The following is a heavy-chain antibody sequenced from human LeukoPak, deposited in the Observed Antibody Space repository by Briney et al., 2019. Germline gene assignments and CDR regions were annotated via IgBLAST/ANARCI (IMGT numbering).Heavy chain of an antibody. CDR2: IYYSGST. CDR3: ARQRRVGAPY. V-gene: IGHV4-39*01. J-gene: IGHJ4*02. D-gene: IGHD1-26*01. CDR1: GGSISSSSYY. Sequence: SETLSLTCTVSGGSISSSSYYWGWIRQPPGKGLEWIGSIYYSGSTYYNPSLKSRVTISVDTSKNQFSLKLSSVTAADTAVYYCARQRRVGAPYWGQGTLVTVSS.